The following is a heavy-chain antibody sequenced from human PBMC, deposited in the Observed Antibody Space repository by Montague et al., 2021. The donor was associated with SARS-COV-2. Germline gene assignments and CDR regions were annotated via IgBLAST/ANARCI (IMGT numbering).Heavy chain of an antibody. Sequence: SGTLSLTCTVSGGSISSYYWSWIRQPPGKGLEWIGYIYYSGSTNYNPSLKSRVTISVDTSKNQFSLKLSSVTAADTAVYYCARAPVAHITIFGVVTSFDYWGQGTLGTVSS. CDR3: ARAPVAHITIFGVVTSFDY. CDR1: GGSISSYY. V-gene: IGHV4-59*01. CDR2: IYYSGST. D-gene: IGHD3-3*01. J-gene: IGHJ4*02.